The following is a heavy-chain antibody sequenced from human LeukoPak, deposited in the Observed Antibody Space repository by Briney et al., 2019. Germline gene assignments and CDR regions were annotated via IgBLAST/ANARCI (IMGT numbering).Heavy chain of an antibody. CDR1: GFTFSSYS. CDR3: ARGTTRKYGDFDY. V-gene: IGHV3-21*01. J-gene: IGHJ4*02. CDR2: ISSSSSYI. D-gene: IGHD2/OR15-2a*01. Sequence: GRSLRLSCAASGFTFSSYSMNWVRQAPGKGLEWVSSISSSSSYIYYADSVKGRFTISRDNAKNSLYLQMNSLRAEDTAVYYCARGTTRKYGDFDYWGQGTLVTVSS.